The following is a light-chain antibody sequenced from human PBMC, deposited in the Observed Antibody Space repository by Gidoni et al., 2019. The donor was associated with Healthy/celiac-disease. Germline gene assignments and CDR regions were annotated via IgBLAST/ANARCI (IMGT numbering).Light chain of an antibody. V-gene: IGKV1-39*01. CDR3: QQSYSTPGT. J-gene: IGKJ5*01. CDR2: AAS. CDR1: QSISSY. Sequence: DIQMTQSPSSLSASVGHRVTITCRASQSISSYLNWYQQKPGKAPKLLIYAASSLQSGVPSRFSGSGSGTDFTLTISSLQPEDFATYYCQQSYSTPGTFGQGTRLEIK.